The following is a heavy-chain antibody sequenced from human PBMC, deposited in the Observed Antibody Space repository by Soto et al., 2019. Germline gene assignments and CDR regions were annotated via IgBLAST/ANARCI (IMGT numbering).Heavy chain of an antibody. J-gene: IGHJ5*02. CDR1: GDPITSGGFF. D-gene: IGHD3-10*01. CDR3: ARDLRGRRSGRFDP. V-gene: IGHV4-31*03. CDR2: IYYSGVT. Sequence: QVQLQESGPGLVKPSQTLSLTCTLSGDPITSGGFFWTWIRQHPAKGLEWIGYIYYSGVTYYNPSLRSRATISVDTSNHQFSLNLSSVTAADTAMYYCARDLRGRRSGRFDPWGQGTLVTVSS.